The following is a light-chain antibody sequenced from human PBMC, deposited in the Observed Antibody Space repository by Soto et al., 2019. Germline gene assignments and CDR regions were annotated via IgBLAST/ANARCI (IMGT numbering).Light chain of an antibody. CDR3: QKYNSVAST. V-gene: IGKV1-27*01. CDR1: QGISNY. Sequence: DIQMTQSPSSLSASVGDRVTITCRASQGISNYLAWYQQNPGKVPKLLIYAASTLPSEVPSRFSGSGSGTDFTLTMSSLQHEDVANYYCQKYNSVASTFGQGNKVEIK. CDR2: AAS. J-gene: IGKJ1*01.